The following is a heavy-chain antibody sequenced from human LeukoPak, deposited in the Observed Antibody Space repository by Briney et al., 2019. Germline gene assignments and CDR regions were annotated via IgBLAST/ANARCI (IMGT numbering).Heavy chain of an antibody. J-gene: IGHJ4*02. CDR3: VRVPQYNTGKGGFDY. CDR2: INHSGST. V-gene: IGHV4-34*01. CDR1: GGSFSGYY. Sequence: SETLSLTCAVYGGSFSGYYWSWIPQPPGKGLEWIGEINHSGSTNYNPSLKSRVTISVDTSKNQFSLKLSSVTAADTAVYYCVRVPQYNTGKGGFDYWGQGTLVTVSS. D-gene: IGHD1-14*01.